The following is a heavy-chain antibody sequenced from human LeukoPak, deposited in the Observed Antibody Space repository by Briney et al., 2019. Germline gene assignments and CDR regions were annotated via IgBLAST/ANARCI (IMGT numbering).Heavy chain of an antibody. Sequence: GGSLRLSCAASGFTFSSYAMSWVRQAPGKGLEWVSAISGSGGSTYYADSVKGRFTISRDNSKNTLYLQMNSLRAEDTAVYYCAKDRLIDDYGDSDYWGRGTLVTVSS. CDR3: AKDRLIDDYGDSDY. J-gene: IGHJ4*02. D-gene: IGHD4-17*01. V-gene: IGHV3-23*01. CDR2: ISGSGGST. CDR1: GFTFSSYA.